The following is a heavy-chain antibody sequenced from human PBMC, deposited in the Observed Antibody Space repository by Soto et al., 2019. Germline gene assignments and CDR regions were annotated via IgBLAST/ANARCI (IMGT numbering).Heavy chain of an antibody. CDR2: ISLDGSNQ. D-gene: IGHD6-6*01. CDR1: GFTFGSYG. Sequence: GGSLRLSCAAYGFTFGSYGMHWVRQAPGRGLEWVTVISLDGSNQYYADSVKGRFTISRDNSKNTLDLQMNSLRAEDTAVYYSAKKYRVRRSPILDWGQGLLVTVSS. J-gene: IGHJ4*02. V-gene: IGHV3-30*18. CDR3: AKKYRVRRSPILD.